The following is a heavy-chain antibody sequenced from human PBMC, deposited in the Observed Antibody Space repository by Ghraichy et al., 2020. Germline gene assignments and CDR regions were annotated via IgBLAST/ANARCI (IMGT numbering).Heavy chain of an antibody. CDR3: TTVDYDFWSGNDWFDP. CDR1: GLTFSDAW. D-gene: IGHD3-3*01. CDR2: IKRKTDGGTT. J-gene: IGHJ5*02. Sequence: GGSLRLSCAASGLTFSDAWMSWVRQAPGKGLEWVGRIKRKTDGGTTDYAAPVKGRFSISRDDSKNTVFLQMNSLKSEDTAVYYCTTVDYDFWSGNDWFDPWGQGTLVTVSS. V-gene: IGHV3-15*01.